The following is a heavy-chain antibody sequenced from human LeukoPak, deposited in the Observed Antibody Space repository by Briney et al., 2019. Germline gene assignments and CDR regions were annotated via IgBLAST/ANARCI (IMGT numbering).Heavy chain of an antibody. CDR3: ARDAPPLTGTTVY. V-gene: IGHV1-69*13. J-gene: IGHJ4*02. Sequence: SVKVSCKASGGTFSSYAISWVRQAPGQGLEWMGGIIPIFGTANYAQKFQGRVSITADESTSTAYMELSSLRSEDTAVYYCARDAPPLTGTTVYWGQGTLVTVSS. CDR1: GGTFSSYA. D-gene: IGHD1-20*01. CDR2: IIPIFGTA.